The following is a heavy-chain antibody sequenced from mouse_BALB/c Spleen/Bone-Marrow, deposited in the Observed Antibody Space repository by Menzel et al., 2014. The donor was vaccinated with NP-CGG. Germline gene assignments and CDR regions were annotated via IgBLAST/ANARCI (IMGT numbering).Heavy chain of an antibody. V-gene: IGHV1-14*01. CDR3: ARERDYGDYFDC. CDR1: GYTFTRYV. Sequence: VQLQQSGPELVKPGASVKMSCKASGYTFTRYVIHWVRQKPGQGLDWIGYINPYNEGSKYNEKFKGEATLTSDKSSHTAYMELSSLTSDDSAVYYCARERDYGDYFDCWGQGTTLTVSS. CDR2: INPYNEGS. J-gene: IGHJ2*01. D-gene: IGHD1-1*01.